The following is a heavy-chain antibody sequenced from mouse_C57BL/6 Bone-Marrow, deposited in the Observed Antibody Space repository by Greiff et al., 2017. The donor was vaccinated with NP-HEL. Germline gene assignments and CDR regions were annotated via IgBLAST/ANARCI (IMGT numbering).Heavy chain of an antibody. V-gene: IGHV1-72*01. CDR3: ARPHYYGSGGFAY. Sequence: QVQLQQPGAELVKPGASVKLSCKASGYTFTSYWMHWVKQRPGRGLEWIGRIDPNSGGTKYNEKFKSKATLTVDNPSSTAYMQLSSLTSEESAVYYCARPHYYGSGGFAYWGQGTLVTVSA. CDR1: GYTFTSYW. CDR2: IDPNSGGT. J-gene: IGHJ3*01. D-gene: IGHD1-1*01.